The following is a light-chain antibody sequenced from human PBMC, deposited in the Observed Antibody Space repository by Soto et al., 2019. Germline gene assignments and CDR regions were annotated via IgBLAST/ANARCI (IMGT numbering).Light chain of an antibody. Sequence: IQMTQSPSSLSASVGDTVTITCRARQTISFYSIWYQQKPGRTPNLLIYATSSVQSGVPSRFDGSGSGTEFNLTISSLQPDDFATYYCQQSFRTPHTFGQGTKLELK. CDR1: QTISFY. V-gene: IGKV1-39*01. CDR2: ATS. CDR3: QQSFRTPHT. J-gene: IGKJ2*01.